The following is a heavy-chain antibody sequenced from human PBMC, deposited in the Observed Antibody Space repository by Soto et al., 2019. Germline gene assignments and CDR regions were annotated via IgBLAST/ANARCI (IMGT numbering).Heavy chain of an antibody. J-gene: IGHJ6*02. CDR3: ARWRQPRYTADPCAVDV. CDR1: GGTFSSSG. CDR2: IVPSLDTT. Sequence: QVHLVQSGTEVKKPGSSVKVSCKASGGTFSSSGFSWVRQAPGQGLEWMGMIVPSLDTTNYAQKFQARVTITADEVTSTAYMELRSLRSEDTAVYYCARWRQPRYTADPCAVDVWGQGTRVIVSS. D-gene: IGHD3-16*02. V-gene: IGHV1-69*11.